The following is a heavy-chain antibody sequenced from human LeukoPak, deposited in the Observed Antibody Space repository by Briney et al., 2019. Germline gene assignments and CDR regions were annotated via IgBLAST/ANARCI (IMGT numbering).Heavy chain of an antibody. CDR1: NGPINTYQ. CDR3: ARGPRGP. Sequence: PAETLSLTCTVSNGPINTYQWSWIRQPPGKGLEWIGNIHYSGSANYNPSLKSRVTISVDTSKNQFSLKLSSVTAADTAVYYCARGPRGPWGQGTLVTVSS. CDR2: IHYSGSA. V-gene: IGHV4-59*12. D-gene: IGHD3-10*01. J-gene: IGHJ5*02.